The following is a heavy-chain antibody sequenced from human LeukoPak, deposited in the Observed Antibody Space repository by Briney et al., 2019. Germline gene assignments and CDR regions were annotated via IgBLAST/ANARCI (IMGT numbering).Heavy chain of an antibody. J-gene: IGHJ4*02. CDR1: GVTFSSYG. D-gene: IGHD5-12*01. CDR3: TTKVIRGNSGDDYDD. Sequence: GGSLRLSCAASGVTFSSYGTHWVREAPGKGLEWGALISSDGNDKLYGDSVKGRFTISRDDSKSTLYLQMNSLRAEDTAVYYCTTKVIRGNSGDDYDDWGQGTLVTVSS. V-gene: IGHV3-30*03. CDR2: ISSDGNDK.